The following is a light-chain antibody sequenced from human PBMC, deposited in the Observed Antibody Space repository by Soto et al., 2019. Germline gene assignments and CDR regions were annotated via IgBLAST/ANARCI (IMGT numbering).Light chain of an antibody. J-gene: IGKJ3*01. Sequence: EIVLTQSPGTLSLSTGERATFSCRASQSVSSSYLAWYQQKPGQAPRLLIYGASSRATGIPDRFSGSGSGTDFTLTISRLEPEDFAVYYCQQYGSSPLFTFGPGTKVDIK. CDR2: GAS. CDR1: QSVSSSY. V-gene: IGKV3-20*01. CDR3: QQYGSSPLFT.